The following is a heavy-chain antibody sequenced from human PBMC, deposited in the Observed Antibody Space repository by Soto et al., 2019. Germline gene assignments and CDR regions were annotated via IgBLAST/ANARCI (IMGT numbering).Heavy chain of an antibody. D-gene: IGHD6-19*01. CDR2: IIPIFGTA. CDR3: AREDSSGSPNLAYYYYYGMDV. J-gene: IGHJ6*02. Sequence: ASVKVSCKASGGTFSSYAISWVRQAPGQGLEWMGGIIPIFGTANYAQKFQGRGTITADESTSTAYMELSSLRSEDTAVYYCAREDSSGSPNLAYYYYYGMDVWGQGTTVTVSS. V-gene: IGHV1-69*13. CDR1: GGTFSSYA.